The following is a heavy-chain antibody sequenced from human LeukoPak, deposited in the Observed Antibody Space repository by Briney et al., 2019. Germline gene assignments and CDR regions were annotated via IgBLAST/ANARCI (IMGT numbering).Heavy chain of an antibody. V-gene: IGHV1-2*02. CDR3: ARGDRMMITFGGVITFDY. J-gene: IGHJ4*02. CDR2: INPNRWDD. Sequence: ASVKVSCKASGYTFTGYYMHWVRPAGGKGRAGMGWINPNRWDDHYAQKYQGSVTMTRDTSISTAYMEVRRLRANDTAVYYCARGDRMMITFGGVITFDYWGQGTLVTVSS. CDR1: GYTFTGYY. D-gene: IGHD3-16*01.